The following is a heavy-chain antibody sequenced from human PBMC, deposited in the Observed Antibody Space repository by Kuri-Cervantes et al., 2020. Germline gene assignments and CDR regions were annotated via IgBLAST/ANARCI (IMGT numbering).Heavy chain of an antibody. D-gene: IGHD3-10*01. J-gene: IGHJ5*02. Sequence: GGSPRLSCAASGFTFSDYYMSWIRQAPGKGLEWVANIKQDGSEKYYVDSVKGRFTISRDNAKNSLYLQMNSLRAEDTAVYYCARDRAPGSGDGFDPWGQGTLVTVSS. CDR2: IKQDGSEK. V-gene: IGHV3-7*01. CDR1: GFTFSDYY. CDR3: ARDRAPGSGDGFDP.